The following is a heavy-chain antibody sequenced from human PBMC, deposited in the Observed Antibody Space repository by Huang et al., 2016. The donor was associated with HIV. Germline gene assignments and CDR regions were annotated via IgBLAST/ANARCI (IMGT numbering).Heavy chain of an antibody. CDR3: VRDPRIQSWLNYFDY. J-gene: IGHJ4*02. CDR1: GFTFSSYW. D-gene: IGHD3-22*01. Sequence: EVQLVESGGGLVQPGGSLRLSCAASGFTFSSYWMHWVRQAPGKGLVWGSRINREGSSSGYADAVKGRFTISRENAKNTLYLQMNSLRAEDTAVYYCVRDPRIQSWLNYFDYWGQGTLVSVSP. V-gene: IGHV3-74*01. CDR2: INREGSSS.